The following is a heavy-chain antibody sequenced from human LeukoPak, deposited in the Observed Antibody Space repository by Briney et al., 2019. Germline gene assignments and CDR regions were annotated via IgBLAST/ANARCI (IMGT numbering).Heavy chain of an antibody. D-gene: IGHD1-1*01. V-gene: IGHV3-15*01. J-gene: IGHJ4*02. Sequence: PGGSLRLSCAASGFTFSKAWMSWVRQARGKGLEWVVRSRSKADGGATDHAAPVKGTFTISTDNSKNTLYLHISSLKAEDTAVYYCTTASLSTNWPVDYWGQGTLVTVSS. CDR1: GFTFSKAW. CDR3: TTASLSTNWPVDY. CDR2: SRSKADGGAT.